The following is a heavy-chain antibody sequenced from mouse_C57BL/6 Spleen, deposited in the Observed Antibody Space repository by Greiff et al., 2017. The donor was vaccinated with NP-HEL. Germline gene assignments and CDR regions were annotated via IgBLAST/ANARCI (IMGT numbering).Heavy chain of an antibody. Sequence: VHVKQSGAELARPGASVKLSCKASGYTFTSYGISWVKQRTGQGLEWIGEIYPRSGNTYYNEKFKGKATLTADKSSSTAYMELRSLTSEDSAVYFCARRLYYGYDGYYFDYWGQGTTLTVSS. J-gene: IGHJ2*01. V-gene: IGHV1-81*01. CDR1: GYTFTSYG. CDR3: ARRLYYGYDGYYFDY. CDR2: IYPRSGNT. D-gene: IGHD2-2*01.